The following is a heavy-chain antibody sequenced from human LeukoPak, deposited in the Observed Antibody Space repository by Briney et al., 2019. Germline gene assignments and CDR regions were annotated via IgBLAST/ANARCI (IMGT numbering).Heavy chain of an antibody. Sequence: ASVKVSCKASGYTFTGYYMHWVRQAPGQGLEWMGWINPNSGGTNYAQKFQGRVTMTRDTSISTAYMELSRLRSDDTGVYYCARDNDSSGYGLYYFDYWGQGTLVTVSS. D-gene: IGHD3-22*01. CDR3: ARDNDSSGYGLYYFDY. V-gene: IGHV1-2*02. CDR1: GYTFTGYY. J-gene: IGHJ4*02. CDR2: INPNSGGT.